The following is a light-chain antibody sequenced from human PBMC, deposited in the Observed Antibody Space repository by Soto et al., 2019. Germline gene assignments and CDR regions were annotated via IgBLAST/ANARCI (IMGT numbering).Light chain of an antibody. J-gene: IGLJ3*02. V-gene: IGLV2-14*01. Sequence: QSALTQPASVSGSPGQSITISCTGTSSDVGGYNYVSWYQQHPGKAPTLLIYGVSYRPSGVSARFSGSKFQNTASLTISGLQPEDEADYYCSSFRSGGVVLFGGGTKLTVL. CDR1: SSDVGGYNY. CDR3: SSFRSGGVVL. CDR2: GVS.